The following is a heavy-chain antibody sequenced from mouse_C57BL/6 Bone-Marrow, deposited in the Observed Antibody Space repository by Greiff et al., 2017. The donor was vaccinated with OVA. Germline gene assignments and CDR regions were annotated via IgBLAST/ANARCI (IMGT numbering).Heavy chain of an antibody. CDR2: IWGVGST. CDR1: GFSLTSYG. V-gene: IGHV2-6*01. D-gene: IGHD4-1*01. CDR3: ASLLNWGPNWFAY. Sequence: VQLQQSGPGLVAPSQSLSITCTVSGFSLTSYGVDWVRQSPGKGLEWLGVIWGVGSTNYNSALKSRLSISKDNSKSQVFLKMNSLQTDDTAMYYCASLLNWGPNWFAYWGQGTLVTVSA. J-gene: IGHJ3*01.